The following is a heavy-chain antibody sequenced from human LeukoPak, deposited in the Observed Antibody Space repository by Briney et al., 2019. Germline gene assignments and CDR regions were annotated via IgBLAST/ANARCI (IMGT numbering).Heavy chain of an antibody. CDR3: AKFEGLCGSANTCYHFDC. Sequence: GGSLRLSCDASGFTFSTYAMSWVRQAPGEGLEWISGLSGRGVSQWNEGSGRGRFTIARDNAMNTVYLHMNRLRAEDTAVYYCAKFEGLCGSANTCYHFDCWGQGTLVTVSS. CDR2: LSGRGVSQ. CDR1: GFTFSTYA. J-gene: IGHJ4*02. D-gene: IGHD2-2*01. V-gene: IGHV3-23*01.